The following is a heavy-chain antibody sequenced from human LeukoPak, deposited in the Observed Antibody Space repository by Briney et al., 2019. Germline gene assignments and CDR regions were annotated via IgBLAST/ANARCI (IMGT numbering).Heavy chain of an antibody. V-gene: IGHV4-39*07. J-gene: IGHJ4*02. CDR2: IYYSGST. Sequence: SETLSLTCTVSGGSISSSSYYWGWIRQPPGKGLEWIGSIYYSGSTYYNPSLKSRVTMSVDTSKNQFSLKLSSVTAADTAVYYCARVGSGCFDYWGQGTLVTVSS. D-gene: IGHD6-19*01. CDR1: GGSISSSSYY. CDR3: ARVGSGCFDY.